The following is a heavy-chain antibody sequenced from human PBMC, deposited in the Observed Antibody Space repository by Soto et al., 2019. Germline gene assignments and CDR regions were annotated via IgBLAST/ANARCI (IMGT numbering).Heavy chain of an antibody. CDR3: ARDHSSNYYYGMDV. Sequence: QVQLVESGGGVVQPGRSLRLSCAASGFTFSSYAMHWVRQAPGKGLEWVAVISYDGSNKYYADSVKGRFTISRDNSKNTLYRQMNSLRAEDTAVYYCARDHSSNYYYGMDVWGQGTTVTVSS. CDR1: GFTFSSYA. V-gene: IGHV3-30-3*01. D-gene: IGHD6-6*01. CDR2: ISYDGSNK. J-gene: IGHJ6*02.